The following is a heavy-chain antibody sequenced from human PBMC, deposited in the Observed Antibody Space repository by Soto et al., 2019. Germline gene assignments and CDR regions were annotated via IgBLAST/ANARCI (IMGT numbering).Heavy chain of an antibody. D-gene: IGHD2-15*01. CDR2: IYYSGST. CDR1: GGSISSYY. Sequence: PSETLSLTCTVSGGSISSYYWSWIRQPPGKGLEWIGYIYYSGSTNYNPSLKSRVTISVDTSKNQFSLKLSSVTAADTAVYYCARGGRVVVVAATGNWFDPWGQGTLVTVSS. J-gene: IGHJ5*02. V-gene: IGHV4-59*12. CDR3: ARGGRVVVVAATGNWFDP.